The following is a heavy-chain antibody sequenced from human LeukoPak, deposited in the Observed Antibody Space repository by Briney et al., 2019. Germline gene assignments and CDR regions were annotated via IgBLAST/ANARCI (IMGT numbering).Heavy chain of an antibody. J-gene: IGHJ4*02. D-gene: IGHD5-18*01. Sequence: SETLSLTCTVSGYSISSISSTYYWGWVRQSPGKGLEWIGSIYHSGSTYYNPSLQSRVTISIDTSKNQFSLKLSSVTAADTVVYYCARGNTAMVTGETYYFDYWGQGTLVTVSS. CDR1: GYSISSISSTYY. CDR3: ARGNTAMVTGETYYFDY. CDR2: IYHSGST. V-gene: IGHV4-38-2*02.